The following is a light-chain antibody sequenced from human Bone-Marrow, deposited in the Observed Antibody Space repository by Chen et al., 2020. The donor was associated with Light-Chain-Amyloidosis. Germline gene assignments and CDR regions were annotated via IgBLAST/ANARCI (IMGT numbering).Light chain of an antibody. V-gene: IGKV3-11*01. J-gene: IGKJ1*01. CDR2: DTS. Sequence: VLTQSPATLSLSPGEGATLSCRTSQSVGAYLAWYQQRPGQAPRLLIYDTSNSATGIPARFSGSGSETDFTLTISSLESEDFAVYYCQQGATWPWTFGHGTKVEVK. CDR3: QQGATWPWT. CDR1: QSVGAY.